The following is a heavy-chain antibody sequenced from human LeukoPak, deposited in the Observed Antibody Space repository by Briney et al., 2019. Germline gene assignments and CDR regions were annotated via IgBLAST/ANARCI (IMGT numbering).Heavy chain of an antibody. V-gene: IGHV4-34*01. Sequence: SETLSLTCAVYGGSFSGYYWSWLRQPPGKGLEWIGYIYHSGSTYYNPSLKSRVTISVDRSRNQFSLKLSSVTAADTAVYYCARVGSGSYHDYWGQGTLVTVSS. J-gene: IGHJ4*02. CDR3: ARVGSGSYHDY. CDR1: GGSFSGYY. D-gene: IGHD1-26*01. CDR2: IYHSGST.